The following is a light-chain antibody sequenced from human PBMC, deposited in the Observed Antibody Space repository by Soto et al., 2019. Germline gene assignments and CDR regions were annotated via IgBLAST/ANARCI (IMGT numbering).Light chain of an antibody. J-gene: IGKJ2*01. V-gene: IGKV3-11*01. CDR1: QSVSSY. Sequence: EIVLTQSPATLSLSPGERATLSCRASQSVSSYLAWYHQKPGQAPRLLIYDASNRATGIPARFSGSGSGTDFTLTISSLEPEDFAVYYCQQRSNWPPYTVGQRTKLEIK. CDR2: DAS. CDR3: QQRSNWPPYT.